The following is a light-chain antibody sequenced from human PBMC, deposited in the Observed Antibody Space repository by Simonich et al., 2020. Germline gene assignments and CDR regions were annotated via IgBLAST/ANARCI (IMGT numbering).Light chain of an antibody. V-gene: IGLV2-14*01. CDR1: SSDVGGYNY. CDR3: SSYTSSSTVV. CDR2: KVS. J-gene: IGLJ2*01. Sequence: QSALTQPASVSGSPGQSITISCPGTSSDVGGYNYVSWYQQPPGKAPNLMIYKVSKRPSGVSNRFSGSKSGNTASLTISGLQAEDEADYYCSSYTSSSTVVFGGGTKLTVL.